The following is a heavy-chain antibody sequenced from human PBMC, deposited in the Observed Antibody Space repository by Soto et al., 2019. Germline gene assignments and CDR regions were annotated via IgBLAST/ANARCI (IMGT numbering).Heavy chain of an antibody. V-gene: IGHV3-30*18. CDR1: GFTFSSYG. D-gene: IGHD4-17*01. CDR3: AKVGPSDYYGDWHYFDY. Sequence: LRLSCAASGFTFSSYGMHWVRQAPGKGLEWVAVISYDGSNKYYADSVKGRFTISRDNSKNTLYLQMNSLRAEDTAVYYCAKVGPSDYYGDWHYFDYWGQGTLVTVSS. CDR2: ISYDGSNK. J-gene: IGHJ4*02.